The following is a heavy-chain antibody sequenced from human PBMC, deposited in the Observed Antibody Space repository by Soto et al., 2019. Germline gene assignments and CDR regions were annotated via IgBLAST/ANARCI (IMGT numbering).Heavy chain of an antibody. J-gene: IGHJ4*02. Sequence: ASVKVSCKTSGYTFTSYDINWVRQATGQGLEWMGWMNPNSGNTAYAQKFQGRVTMTRNTSISTAYMELSSLRSEDTAVYYCARDTVTTSKWELLWYLAYWGQGTLVTVSS. CDR2: MNPNSGNT. D-gene: IGHD1-26*01. CDR1: GYTFTSYD. V-gene: IGHV1-8*01. CDR3: ARDTVTTSKWELLWYLAY.